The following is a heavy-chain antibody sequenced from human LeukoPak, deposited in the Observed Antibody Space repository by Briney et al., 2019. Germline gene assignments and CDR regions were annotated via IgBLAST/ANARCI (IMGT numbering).Heavy chain of an antibody. D-gene: IGHD6-19*01. CDR2: IYSGGST. J-gene: IGHJ4*02. Sequence: GGSLRLSCAASGFTVSSNYMSWVRQAPGKGLEWVSVIYSGGSTYYADSVKGRFTISRDNSKNTLYLQMNSLRAEDTAVYYCAKLSAQWFPDRIGIAVAGTFNYWGQGTLVTVSS. CDR3: AKLSAQWFPDRIGIAVAGTFNY. CDR1: GFTVSSNY. V-gene: IGHV3-53*01.